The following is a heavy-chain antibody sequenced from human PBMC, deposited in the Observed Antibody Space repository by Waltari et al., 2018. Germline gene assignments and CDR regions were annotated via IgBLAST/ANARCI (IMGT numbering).Heavy chain of an antibody. Sequence: EVQLLESGGGLVQPGGSLRLSCAASGFTFSSYAMSWVRQAPGKGLEWVSAISGSGGNTYYADSVKGRFTISRDNSKNTLYLQMNSLRAEDTAVYYCTKRAESNGWTGWIFDYWGQGTLVTVSS. CDR3: TKRAESNGWTGWIFDY. D-gene: IGHD6-19*01. CDR1: GFTFSSYA. CDR2: ISGSGGNT. V-gene: IGHV3-23*01. J-gene: IGHJ4*02.